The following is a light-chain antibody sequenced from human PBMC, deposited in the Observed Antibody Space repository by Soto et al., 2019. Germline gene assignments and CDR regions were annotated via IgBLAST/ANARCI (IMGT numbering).Light chain of an antibody. CDR1: QNIDNY. J-gene: IGKJ1*01. V-gene: IGKV1-39*01. Sequence: IQLTQSPSSLSASVGDRVTVSCRSSQNIDNYLNWYGQRPGKAPELLIYSTSNLKSGVPSRFRGSGSGTDFSLTINSLQSEDFATYYCQQSSNIPWTFGQGTKVDI. CDR3: QQSSNIPWT. CDR2: STS.